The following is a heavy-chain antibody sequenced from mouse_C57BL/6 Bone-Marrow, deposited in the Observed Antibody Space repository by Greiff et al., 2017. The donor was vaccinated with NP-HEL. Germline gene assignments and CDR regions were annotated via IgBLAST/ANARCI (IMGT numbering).Heavy chain of an antibody. D-gene: IGHD2-2*01. CDR1: GYTFTSYW. V-gene: IGHV1-72*01. Sequence: KQSCKASGYTFTSYWMHWVKQRPGRGLEWIGRIDPNSGGTKYNEKFKSKAALTVDKPSSTAYMQLSSLTSEDSAVYYCARQGWGYPLAMDYWGQGTSVTVSS. CDR2: IDPNSGGT. CDR3: ARQGWGYPLAMDY. J-gene: IGHJ4*01.